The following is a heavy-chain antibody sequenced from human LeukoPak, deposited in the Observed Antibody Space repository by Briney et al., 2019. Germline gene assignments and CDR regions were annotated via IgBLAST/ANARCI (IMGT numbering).Heavy chain of an antibody. CDR1: GYTFTGYY. Sequence: GASVKVSCKASGYTFTGYYMHWVRQATGQGLEWMGWMNPNSGNTGYAQKFQGRVTMTRNTSISTAYMELSSLRSEDTAVYYCARGRTLMVRALGYWGQGTLVTVSS. J-gene: IGHJ4*02. D-gene: IGHD3-10*01. V-gene: IGHV1-8*02. CDR2: MNPNSGNT. CDR3: ARGRTLMVRALGY.